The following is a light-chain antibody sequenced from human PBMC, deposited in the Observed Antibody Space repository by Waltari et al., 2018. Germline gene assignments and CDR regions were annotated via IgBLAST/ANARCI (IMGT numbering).Light chain of an antibody. Sequence: EIVMTQSPATLSVSPGESAPPSCRASQTITSNLAWYQQKPGQAPRLLIYGASTRATGIPARFSGSGSGTEFTLTISSLQSEDFAVYYCQQYNNWPPVVFGQGTKVELK. CDR3: QQYNNWPPVV. V-gene: IGKV3-15*01. CDR2: GAS. CDR1: QTITSN. J-gene: IGKJ1*01.